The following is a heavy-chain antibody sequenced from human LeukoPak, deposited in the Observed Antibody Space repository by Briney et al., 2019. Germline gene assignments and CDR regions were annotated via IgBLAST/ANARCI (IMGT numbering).Heavy chain of an antibody. CDR2: INPNSGGT. CDR1: GHTFTGYY. Sequence: GASVKVSCKASGHTFTGYYMHWVRQAPGQGLEWMGWINPNSGGTNYAQKFQGWVTMTRDTSISTAYMELSRLRSDDTAVYYCARSLFRVRRSYYYDSSGYSPSYWGQGTLVTVSS. CDR3: ARSLFRVRRSYYYDSSGYSPSY. D-gene: IGHD3-22*01. J-gene: IGHJ4*02. V-gene: IGHV1-2*04.